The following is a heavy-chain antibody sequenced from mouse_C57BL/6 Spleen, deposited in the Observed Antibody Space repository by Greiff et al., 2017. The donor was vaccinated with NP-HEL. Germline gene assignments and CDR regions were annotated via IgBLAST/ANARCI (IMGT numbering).Heavy chain of an antibody. CDR2: IRNKANGYTT. Sequence: EVHLVESGGGLVQPGGSLSISCAASGCTFTDYYMSWVRQPPGKALEWLGFIRNKANGYTTEYSASVKGRLTISRDNYQSILYLQMNALRAEDGANYYCARCQYDYDWAMDYWGKGTSVTVST. V-gene: IGHV7-3*01. D-gene: IGHD2-4*01. CDR3: ARCQYDYDWAMDY. J-gene: IGHJ4*01. CDR1: GCTFTDYY.